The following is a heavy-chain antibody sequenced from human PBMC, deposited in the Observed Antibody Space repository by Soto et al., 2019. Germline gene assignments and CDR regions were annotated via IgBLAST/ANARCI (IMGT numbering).Heavy chain of an antibody. Sequence: QVQLVESGGGVVQPGRSLRLSCAASGFTFSSYGMHWVRQAPGKGLEWVAVISYEGSNKYYADSVKGRFTISRDNSKNPLYLQMNSLSAADTAVYYCAKDRGITISYFDYWGQGTLVTVSS. CDR3: AKDRGITISYFDY. CDR2: ISYEGSNK. D-gene: IGHD3-10*01. J-gene: IGHJ4*02. CDR1: GFTFSSYG. V-gene: IGHV3-30*18.